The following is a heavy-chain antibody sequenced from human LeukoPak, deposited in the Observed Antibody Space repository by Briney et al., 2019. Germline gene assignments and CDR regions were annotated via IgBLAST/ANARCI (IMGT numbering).Heavy chain of an antibody. Sequence: GASVKVSCKASGYTFTGYYMHWVRQAPGQGLEWMGWINPNSGGTNYAQKFQGRVTMTRDTSISTAYMELSRLRSDDRAVYYCARPGYCSSTSCYFYFDYWGQGTLVTVSS. CDR3: ARPGYCSSTSCYFYFDY. J-gene: IGHJ4*02. V-gene: IGHV1-2*02. CDR2: INPNSGGT. D-gene: IGHD2-2*01. CDR1: GYTFTGYY.